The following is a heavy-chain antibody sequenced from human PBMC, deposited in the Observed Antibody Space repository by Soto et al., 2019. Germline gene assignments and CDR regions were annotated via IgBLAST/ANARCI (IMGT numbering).Heavy chain of an antibody. CDR2: IWYDGSNK. CDR1: GFTFSSYG. CDR3: AKDPMVVGPPRLSDF. V-gene: IGHV3-33*06. D-gene: IGHD3-22*01. Sequence: GGSVRLSCAASGFTFSSYGMHWVRQAPGKGLEWVAVIWYDGSNKYYADSVKGRFTISRDNSKNTLYLQMNSLRAEDTAVYYCAKDPMVVGPPRLSDFWGPAPLVTLST. J-gene: IGHJ4*02.